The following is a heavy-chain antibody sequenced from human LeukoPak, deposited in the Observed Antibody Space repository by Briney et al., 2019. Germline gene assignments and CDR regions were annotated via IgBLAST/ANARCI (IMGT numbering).Heavy chain of an antibody. CDR1: GFTFSTYW. Sequence: PGGSLRLSCAASGFTFSTYWMSWVRQAPGKGLEWVSAISASGVSTYYADSVKGRFAISRDDSKNTLSLQMNSLRAEDTAIYYCAKKSGNLYHFDYWGQGTLVTVSS. D-gene: IGHD1-14*01. CDR3: AKKSGNLYHFDY. V-gene: IGHV3-23*01. CDR2: ISASGVST. J-gene: IGHJ4*02.